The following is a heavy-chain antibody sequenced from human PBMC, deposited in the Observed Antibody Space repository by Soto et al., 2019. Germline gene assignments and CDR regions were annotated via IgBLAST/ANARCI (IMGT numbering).Heavy chain of an antibody. CDR3: ARGPSAPRSGWWYFDY. V-gene: IGHV4-38-2*01. CDR2: MYHSGST. D-gene: IGHD6-13*01. CDR1: GYSISSGYN. J-gene: IGHJ4*02. Sequence: PSETLSLTCAVSGYSISSGYNWGWIRQPPGKGLEWIASMYHSGSTYYNPSLKSRVTISVDTSKNQVSLNLSSVTAADTAVYYCARGPSAPRSGWWYFDYWGQGTLVTVSS.